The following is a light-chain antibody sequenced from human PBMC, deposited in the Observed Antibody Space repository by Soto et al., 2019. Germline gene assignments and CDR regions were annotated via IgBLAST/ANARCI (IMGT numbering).Light chain of an antibody. CDR2: DAS. J-gene: IGKJ4*01. CDR3: QQYEELPLT. CDR1: QSIVNY. V-gene: IGKV1-33*01. Sequence: DVQLTQSPSTLSASVGDRVAITCQASQSIVNYLNWFQFRPGKAPQLLISDASHLEPGVPSRFSGERSGTDYTLIINNLQPEDFATYYCQQYEELPLTFGGGTKVEI.